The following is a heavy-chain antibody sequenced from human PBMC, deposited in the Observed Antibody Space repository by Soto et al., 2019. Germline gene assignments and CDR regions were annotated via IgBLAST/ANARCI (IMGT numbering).Heavy chain of an antibody. V-gene: IGHV1-69*13. CDR1: GGTFSSYA. CDR2: IIPIFGTA. Sequence: GASVKVSCKASGGTFSSYASRWVRQATGQGLEWMGGIIPIFGTANYAQKFQGRVTITADESTSTAYMELSSLRSEDTAVYYCARTRTYYYYYYGMDVWGQGTTVTVSS. CDR3: ARTRTYYYYYYGMDV. J-gene: IGHJ6*02.